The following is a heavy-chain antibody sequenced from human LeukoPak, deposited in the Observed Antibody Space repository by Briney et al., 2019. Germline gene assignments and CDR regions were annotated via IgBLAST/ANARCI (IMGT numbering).Heavy chain of an antibody. CDR2: ISSSTLKI. CDR3: VRKALGYRLGYGDY. V-gene: IGHV3-23*01. Sequence: GGSLRLSCAASGFTFSEYAMTWVRQAPGKGLEWVSAISSSTLKIYYADSVKGRFTISRDNSKNTLYLQMNSLRAEDTAVYFCVRKALGYRLGYGDYWGQGTLVTASS. CDR1: GFTFSEYA. D-gene: IGHD5-12*01. J-gene: IGHJ4*02.